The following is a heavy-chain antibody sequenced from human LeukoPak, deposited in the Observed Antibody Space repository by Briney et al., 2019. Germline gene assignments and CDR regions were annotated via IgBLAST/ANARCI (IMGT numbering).Heavy chain of an antibody. Sequence: GGSLRLSCAASGFTFSSYWMSWVRQAPGKGLEWVANIKQDGSEKYYVDSVKGRFTTSRDNAKNSLYLQMNSLRAEDTAVYYCARYSLRFHGDYTPWDYWGQGTLVTVSS. D-gene: IGHD4-17*01. CDR2: IKQDGSEK. CDR3: ARYSLRFHGDYTPWDY. CDR1: GFTFSSYW. J-gene: IGHJ4*02. V-gene: IGHV3-7*01.